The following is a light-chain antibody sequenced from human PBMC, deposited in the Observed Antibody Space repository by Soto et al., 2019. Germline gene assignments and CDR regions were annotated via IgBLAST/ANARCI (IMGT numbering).Light chain of an antibody. CDR2: RSS. J-gene: IGKJ4*01. Sequence: DIQMTQSPSTLSASVGDTVTITCRASQNINTWVAWYQQKPGKAPNLLIYRSSSLESGVPSRFSGSGSGTEFTLAIFNLQPDDFATYFCQQYQSYTSFAGGTKVDIK. V-gene: IGKV1-5*01. CDR1: QNINTW. CDR3: QQYQSYTS.